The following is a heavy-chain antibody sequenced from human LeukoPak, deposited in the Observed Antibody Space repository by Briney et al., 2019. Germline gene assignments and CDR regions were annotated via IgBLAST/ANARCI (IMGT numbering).Heavy chain of an antibody. CDR1: GVSISSSNSY. J-gene: IGHJ4*02. Sequence: SETLSPTCTVSGVSISSSNSYWGWIRQPPGKGLEWIGSIYYSGNTYYNASLKSQVSISIDTSKNQFSLRLTSVTAADTAVYYCARQTGSGLFILPGGQGTLVTVSS. CDR3: ARQTGSGLFILP. CDR2: IYYSGNT. D-gene: IGHD3/OR15-3a*01. V-gene: IGHV4-39*01.